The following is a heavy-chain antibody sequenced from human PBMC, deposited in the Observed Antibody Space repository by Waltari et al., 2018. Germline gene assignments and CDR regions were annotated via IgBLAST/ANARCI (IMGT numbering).Heavy chain of an antibody. Sequence: EVQLVESGGGLVQPGGSLRLSCAASGFTFSSYEMNWIRQAPGKGLEWVSSISSSGSTIYYADSVKGRFTISRDNAKNSLYLQMNSLRAEDTAVYYCARDNYDSSGYSLRAFDIWGQGTMVTVSS. V-gene: IGHV3-48*03. CDR2: ISSSGSTI. J-gene: IGHJ3*02. CDR3: ARDNYDSSGYSLRAFDI. CDR1: GFTFSSYE. D-gene: IGHD3-22*01.